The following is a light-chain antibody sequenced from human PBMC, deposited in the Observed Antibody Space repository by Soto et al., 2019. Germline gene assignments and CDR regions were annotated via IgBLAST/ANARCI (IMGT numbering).Light chain of an antibody. CDR3: CSKSSGTSVI. CDR1: SSDVGSYNL. Sequence: QSALTPPASVSESPGQSSTISCTGTSSDVGSYNLVSWYQQHPGKVPKLVIYEVSNRPSGVSARFSGSKSGNTASLTISGLQVEDEADYYCCSKSSGTSVIFGGGTKLTVL. V-gene: IGLV2-23*02. J-gene: IGLJ2*01. CDR2: EVS.